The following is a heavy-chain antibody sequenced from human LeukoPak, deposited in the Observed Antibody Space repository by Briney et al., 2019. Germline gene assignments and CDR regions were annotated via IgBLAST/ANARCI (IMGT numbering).Heavy chain of an antibody. J-gene: IGHJ4*02. CDR3: ARHLSGSAMMHYFDS. CDR1: GFTFRNYW. V-gene: IGHV4-39*01. Sequence: ESLRLSCAASGFTFRNYWMSWIRQSPGKGLEWIGSIYYNGNSYYNPSLKSRVSISVDTSKNHISLEVSSLTAADAALYFCARHLSGSAMMHYFDSWGQGTLVTVSS. D-gene: IGHD5-18*01. CDR2: IYYNGNS.